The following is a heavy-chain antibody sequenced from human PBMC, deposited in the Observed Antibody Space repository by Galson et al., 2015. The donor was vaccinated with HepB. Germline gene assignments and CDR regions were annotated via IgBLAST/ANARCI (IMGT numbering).Heavy chain of an antibody. CDR3: ARGSHCSGGSCYSGDAFDI. CDR2: ISSSNSYI. V-gene: IGHV3-21*01. CDR1: GFTFSSYS. J-gene: IGHJ3*02. Sequence: SLRLSCAAPGFTFSSYSMNWVRQAPGKGLEWVSSISSSNSYIYYADSVKGRFTISRDNAKNSLYLQMNSLRAEDTAVYYCARGSHCSGGSCYSGDAFDIWGQGTMVTVAS. D-gene: IGHD2-15*01.